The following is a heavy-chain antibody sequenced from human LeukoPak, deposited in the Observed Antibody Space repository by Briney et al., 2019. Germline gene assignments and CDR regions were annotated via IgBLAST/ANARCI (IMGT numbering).Heavy chain of an antibody. Sequence: ASVKVSCKASGYTFTSYGISWVRPAPGQGLEWMGWISAYNGNTNYAQKLQGRVTMTTDTSTSTAYMELRSLRSDDTAVYYCARAYYDFWSGYPYYFDYWGQGTLVTVSS. CDR1: GYTFTSYG. J-gene: IGHJ4*02. CDR3: ARAYYDFWSGYPYYFDY. D-gene: IGHD3-3*01. CDR2: ISAYNGNT. V-gene: IGHV1-18*01.